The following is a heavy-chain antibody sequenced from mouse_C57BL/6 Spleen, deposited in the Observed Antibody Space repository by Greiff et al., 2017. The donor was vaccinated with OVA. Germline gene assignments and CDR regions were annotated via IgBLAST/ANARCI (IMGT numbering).Heavy chain of an antibody. V-gene: IGHV8-12*01. CDR2: IYWDDDK. Sequence: QVTLKESGPGILQSSQTLSLTCSFSGFSLSTSGMGVSWIRQPSGKGLEWLAHIYWDDDKRYNPSLKSRLTISKDTSRNQGFLQITSVDTAETATYYCARDYDGYYVRFDYWGQGTTLTVSS. J-gene: IGHJ2*01. CDR3: ARDYDGYYVRFDY. CDR1: GFSLSTSGMG. D-gene: IGHD2-3*01.